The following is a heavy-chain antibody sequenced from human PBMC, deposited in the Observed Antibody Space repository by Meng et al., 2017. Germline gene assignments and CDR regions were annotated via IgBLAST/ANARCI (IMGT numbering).Heavy chain of an antibody. Sequence: QVQPRQSRPGLVRPSETLSLPCTVSGDSVTVGSHYWSWIRQPPGKGLEWIGYIDYGGSTSYNPSLRSRVTISVDTSNNQFSLKLSSVTAADTAVFYCARTRGDYYFDYWGQGTLVTVSS. CDR1: GDSVTVGSHY. V-gene: IGHV4-61*01. J-gene: IGHJ4*02. CDR3: ARTRGDYYFDY. D-gene: IGHD3-16*01. CDR2: IDYGGST.